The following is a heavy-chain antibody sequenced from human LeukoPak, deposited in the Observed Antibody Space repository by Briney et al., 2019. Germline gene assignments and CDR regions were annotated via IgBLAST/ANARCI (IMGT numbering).Heavy chain of an antibody. J-gene: IGHJ4*02. CDR2: IYHSGST. CDR1: GGSISSGGYS. D-gene: IGHD4-17*01. V-gene: IGHV4-30-2*01. CDR3: ARAPGNHGDYGYFDY. Sequence: SETLSLTRAVSGGSISSGGYSWSWIRQPPGKGLEWIGYIYHSGSTYYNPSLKSRVTISVDRSKNQFSLKLSSVTAADTAVYYCARAPGNHGDYGYFDYWGQGTLVTVSS.